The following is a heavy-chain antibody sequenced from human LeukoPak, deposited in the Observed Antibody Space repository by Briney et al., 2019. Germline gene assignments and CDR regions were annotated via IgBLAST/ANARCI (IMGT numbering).Heavy chain of an antibody. CDR1: DGSIKTNYW. D-gene: IGHD2-15*01. J-gene: IGHJ4*02. CDR2: TWHSGSST. Sequence: PSETLSLTCTVSDGSIKTNYWWTWVRQPPGKGLEWIGETWHSGSSTNYNPSLKSRVTISVDKPKSQFSLKLTSVTAADTAIYYCARGNEYTWWQWSQGTLVTVSS. V-gene: IGHV4-4*02. CDR3: ARGNEYTWWQ.